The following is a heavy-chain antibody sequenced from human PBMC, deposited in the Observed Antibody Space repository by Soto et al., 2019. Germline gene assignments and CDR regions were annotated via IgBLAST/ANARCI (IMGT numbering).Heavy chain of an antibody. Sequence: SGPTLVNPKQPLTLTCTFSGFSLNIPXSVMGWIRKPPGKPLEWLSLISWNDDKEYSPSLKSRLAITKDTSKNQVVLTITNMAPADTATYSFAHGTFGGIIVAGAIDVWGQGTTVTVSS. J-gene: IGHJ6*02. CDR2: ISWNDDK. V-gene: IGHV2-5*01. CDR1: GFSLNIPXSV. D-gene: IGHD3-16*02. CDR3: AHGTFGGIIVAGAIDV.